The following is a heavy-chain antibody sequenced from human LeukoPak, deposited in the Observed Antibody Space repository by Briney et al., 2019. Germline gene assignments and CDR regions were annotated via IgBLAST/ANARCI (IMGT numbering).Heavy chain of an antibody. D-gene: IGHD6-6*01. CDR2: INPNSGGT. CDR3: ASEPYSSSSDWFDP. V-gene: IGHV1-2*02. CDR1: GYTFTGYY. J-gene: IGHJ5*02. Sequence: ASATVSCKASGYTFTGYYMHWVRQAPGQGLEWMGWINPNSGGTNYAQKFQGRVTMTRDTSISTAYMELSRLRSDDTAVYYCASEPYSSSSDWFDPWGQGTLVTVSS.